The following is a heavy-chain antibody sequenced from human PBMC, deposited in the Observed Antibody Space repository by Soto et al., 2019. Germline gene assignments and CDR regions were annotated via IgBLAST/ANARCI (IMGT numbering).Heavy chain of an antibody. CDR1: GGSISSGDYY. CDR3: ASAGYSGYDLHYYGMDV. V-gene: IGHV4-30-4*01. D-gene: IGHD5-12*01. J-gene: IGHJ6*02. CDR2: IYYSGST. Sequence: PSETLSLTCTVSGGSISSGDYYWSWIRQPPGKGLEWIGYIYYSGSTYYNPSLKRRVTISVDTSKTQFSLKLSSVTAADTAVYYCASAGYSGYDLHYYGMDVWGQGTTVTVSS.